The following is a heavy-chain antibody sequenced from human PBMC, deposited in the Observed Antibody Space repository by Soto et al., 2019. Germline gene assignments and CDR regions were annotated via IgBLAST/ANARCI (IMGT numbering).Heavy chain of an antibody. V-gene: IGHV3-7*02. J-gene: IGHJ3*02. CDR1: GFTFSSYW. D-gene: IGHD3-22*01. CDR2: VKPDGSEK. Sequence: GGSLRLSCAAAGFTFSSYWMTWVRQAPGKGLEWVANVKPDGSEKWYVDSVKGRFTISRDNAKNSLYLQMNSLRAEDTAVYYCARGDYYDTSGPFSDAFDIWGQGTMVTVSS. CDR3: ARGDYYDTSGPFSDAFDI.